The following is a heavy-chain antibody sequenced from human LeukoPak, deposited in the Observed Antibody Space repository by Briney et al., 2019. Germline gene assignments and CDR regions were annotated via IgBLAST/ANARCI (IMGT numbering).Heavy chain of an antibody. CDR2: IWYDGSNK. CDR3: AKGSVSYYFDY. V-gene: IGHV3-33*06. J-gene: IGHJ4*02. CDR1: GFTFSSYG. Sequence: GGSLRLSCAASGFTFSSYGMHWVRQAPGKGLEWVAVIWYDGSNKYYADSVKGRLTISRDNSKNTLYLQMNSLRAEDTAVYYCAKGSVSYYFDYWGQGTLVTVSS. D-gene: IGHD5/OR15-5a*01.